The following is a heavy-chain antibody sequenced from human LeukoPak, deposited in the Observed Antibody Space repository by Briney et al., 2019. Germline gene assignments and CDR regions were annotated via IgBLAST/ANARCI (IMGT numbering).Heavy chain of an antibody. CDR1: GFTLDDYA. CDR2: ISWNSGSI. V-gene: IGHV3-9*01. J-gene: IGHJ4*02. D-gene: IGHD5-12*01. CDR3: AKDLGYSGYDYSFDY. Sequence: GRSLRLSCAASGFTLDDYAMHWVRQAPGKGLEWVSGISWNSGSIGYADSVKGRFTISRDNAKNSLYLQMNSLRAEDTALYYCAKDLGYSGYDYSFDYWGQGTLVTVSS.